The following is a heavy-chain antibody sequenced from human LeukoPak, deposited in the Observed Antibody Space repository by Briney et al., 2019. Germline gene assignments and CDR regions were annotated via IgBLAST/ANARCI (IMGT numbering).Heavy chain of an antibody. CDR3: AKDPLYSSAPNWFDP. Sequence: GGSLRLSCVTSGFTFSSYAMSWVRQAPGKGLEWVSAISVSGGSTYYADSVKGRFTISRDNSKNTLYLQMNSLRAEDTAVYYCAKDPLYSSAPNWFDPWGQGTLVTVSS. CDR1: GFTFSSYA. J-gene: IGHJ5*02. D-gene: IGHD6-19*01. V-gene: IGHV3-23*01. CDR2: ISVSGGST.